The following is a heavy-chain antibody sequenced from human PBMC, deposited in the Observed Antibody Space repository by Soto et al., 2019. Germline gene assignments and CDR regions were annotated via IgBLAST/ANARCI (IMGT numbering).Heavy chain of an antibody. Sequence: QVQLVQSGAEVKKPGASVKVSCKASGYTFTSYGISWVRQAPGQGLEWMGWISDYNGNTNYAQKLQGRGTMTTDTSTSTAYMELRSLRSDDTAVYYCARNPSMVRDFYYYYMDVWGKGTTVTVSS. V-gene: IGHV1-18*01. J-gene: IGHJ6*03. CDR1: GYTFTSYG. D-gene: IGHD3-10*01. CDR2: ISDYNGNT. CDR3: ARNPSMVRDFYYYYMDV.